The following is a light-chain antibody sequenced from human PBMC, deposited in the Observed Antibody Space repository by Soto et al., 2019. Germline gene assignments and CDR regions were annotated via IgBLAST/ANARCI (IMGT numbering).Light chain of an antibody. CDR2: GAS. CDR1: QSVSSSY. CDR3: LHYGSSSRT. J-gene: IGKJ1*01. V-gene: IGKV3-20*01. Sequence: EIVLTQSPGTLSLSPGERATLSCRASQSVSSSYVAWYQQKPGQAPRVIIYGASSRATDMPDRFSASGSGTDFTLTISRLEPDDFAVYYCLHYGSSSRTFGQGTRVETK.